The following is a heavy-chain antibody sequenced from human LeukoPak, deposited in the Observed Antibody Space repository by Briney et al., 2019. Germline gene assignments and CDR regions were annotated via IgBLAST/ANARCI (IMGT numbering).Heavy chain of an antibody. Sequence: PSETLSLTCTVSGGSISRYHWSWVRQPPGKGLEWIGYIYYSGSTNYNPSLKSRVTMSVDTSKNQFSLKLSSVTAADTAVYYCARGSTVTNPYDWGQGTLVTVSS. V-gene: IGHV4-59*01. CDR1: GGSISRYH. J-gene: IGHJ4*02. CDR3: ARGSTVTNPYD. D-gene: IGHD4-11*01. CDR2: IYYSGST.